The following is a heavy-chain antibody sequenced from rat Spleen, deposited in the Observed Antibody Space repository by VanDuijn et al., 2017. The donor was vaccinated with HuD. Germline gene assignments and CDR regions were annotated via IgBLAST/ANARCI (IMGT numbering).Heavy chain of an antibody. D-gene: IGHD1-2*01. Sequence: EVQLVESGGGLVQPGRSLKLSCAVSGFTFSNYGLHWIRQAPTKSLEWVASVSPSGGSTYYRDSVKGRFTISRDNAENTVYLQMNSLRSEDTATYYCAKDMNYFSTYPFYVFDAWGQGTLVTVSS. CDR2: VSPSGGST. J-gene: IGHJ3*01. CDR1: GFTFSNYG. CDR3: AKDMNYFSTYPFYVFDA. V-gene: IGHV5-19*01.